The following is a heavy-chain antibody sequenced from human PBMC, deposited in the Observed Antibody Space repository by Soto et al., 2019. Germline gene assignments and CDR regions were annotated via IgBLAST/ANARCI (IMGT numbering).Heavy chain of an antibody. J-gene: IGHJ4*02. CDR2: ISSSSSYI. D-gene: IGHD3-10*01. V-gene: IGHV3-21*06. CDR1: GFTFSSST. Sequence: GGSLRLSCTGSGFTFSSSTMAWVRQGPGKGLEWVSSISSSSSYIYFADSLKGRFTISRDNAKNSLYLQMNSLRAEDTAVYYCARDIGEMSAVWGQGTQVTVSS. CDR3: ARDIGEMSAV.